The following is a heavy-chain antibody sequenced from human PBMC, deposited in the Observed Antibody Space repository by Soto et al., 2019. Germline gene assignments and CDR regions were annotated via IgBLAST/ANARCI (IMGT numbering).Heavy chain of an antibody. CDR1: GGNIRNNGGC. V-gene: IGHV4-39*01. CDR3: ARKLGATHFDY. CDR2: IFSSGST. D-gene: IGHD1-26*01. J-gene: IGHJ4*02. Sequence: LSYTVSGGNIRNNGGCWIWIRQPPGKGLEWIGSIFSSGSTYYNPSPKSRLTISVDTSKNQFSLNLTSVTAADTSVYYCARKLGATHFDYWGQGYLVIVFS.